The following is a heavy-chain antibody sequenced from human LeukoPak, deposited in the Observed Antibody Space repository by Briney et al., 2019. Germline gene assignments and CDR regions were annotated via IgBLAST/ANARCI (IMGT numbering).Heavy chain of an antibody. Sequence: PSETLSLTCTASGGSISSYYWSWIRQPPGKGLEWMGYIYYSWSTNYNPSLKSRVTISVDTSKNQFSLKLSSVPAADTAAYYCARVPGDYYFDYWGQGTLVTVSS. CDR2: IYYSWST. V-gene: IGHV4-59*01. J-gene: IGHJ4*02. D-gene: IGHD7-27*01. CDR3: ARVPGDYYFDY. CDR1: GGSISSYY.